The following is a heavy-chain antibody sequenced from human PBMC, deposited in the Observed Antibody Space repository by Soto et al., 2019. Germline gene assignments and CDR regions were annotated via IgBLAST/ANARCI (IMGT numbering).Heavy chain of an antibody. CDR1: GESISSGGYY. Sequence: QVQLQESGPGLVKASQTLSLICNVSGESISSGGYYWSWIRHHPGKGLEWIGYIYDSESAYYNPSLKIRVTISMDPSTTHFAMKLSSVTAADTAVYYCARASSSSSAADYWGQGTLITVSS. V-gene: IGHV4-31*03. CDR2: IYDSESA. J-gene: IGHJ4*02. D-gene: IGHD6-6*01. CDR3: ARASSSSSAADY.